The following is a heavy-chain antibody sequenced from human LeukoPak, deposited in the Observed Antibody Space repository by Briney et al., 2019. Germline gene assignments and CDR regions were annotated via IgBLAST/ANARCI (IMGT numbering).Heavy chain of an antibody. CDR1: GFTFSFYS. J-gene: IGHJ4*02. CDR3: ARDGGSVGTTAVSFDY. CDR2: ISGTTTYI. Sequence: GGSLRLPCAASGFTFSFYSMNWVRQAPGKGLEWLSSISGTTTYIYYADSVKGRFTISRDNAKNSLFLEMSSLRAEDTAVYYCARDGGSVGTTAVSFDYWGQGTLVTVSS. V-gene: IGHV3-21*01. D-gene: IGHD1-26*01.